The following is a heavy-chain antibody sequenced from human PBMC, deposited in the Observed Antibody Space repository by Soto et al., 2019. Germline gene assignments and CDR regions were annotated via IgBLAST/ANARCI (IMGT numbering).Heavy chain of an antibody. CDR1: GGTFSSYA. Sequence: GASVKVSCKASGGTFSSYAISWVRQAPGQGLEWMGGIIPIFGTANYAQKFQGRVTITADESTSTAYMELSSLRSEDTAVYYCATTGVQGGSRQLVGYNWFDPWGQGTLVTVSS. J-gene: IGHJ5*02. V-gene: IGHV1-69*13. D-gene: IGHD6-6*01. CDR2: IIPIFGTA. CDR3: ATTGVQGGSRQLVGYNWFDP.